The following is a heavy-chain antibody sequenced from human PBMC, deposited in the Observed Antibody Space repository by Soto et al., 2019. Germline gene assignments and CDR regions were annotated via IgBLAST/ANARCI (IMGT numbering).Heavy chain of an antibody. CDR1: GFTFSTFA. Sequence: EVQLLESGGGLVQPGGSLRLPCAASGFTFSTFAMSWVRQAPGKGLEWVSAISGSGGSAYYAGSVKGRFTISGDNSKNRGYLEMKRLRAEDRAVYYCANGYDLWRGWASPLDYWGQGTLVTVSS. CDR3: ANGYDLWRGWASPLDY. D-gene: IGHD3-3*01. J-gene: IGHJ4*02. V-gene: IGHV3-23*01. CDR2: ISGSGGSA.